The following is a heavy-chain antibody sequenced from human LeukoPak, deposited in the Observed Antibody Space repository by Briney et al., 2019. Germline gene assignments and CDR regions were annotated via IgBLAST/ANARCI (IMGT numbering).Heavy chain of an antibody. J-gene: IGHJ5*02. CDR3: ARDWSYDSSAYPHA. V-gene: IGHV3-74*01. Sequence: SLRLSCAASGFTFSSYWMLWVRQTPGQGLVWVSRISPDGSSTSYADSVKGRFTISRDNAKNTLYLQMNSLRDEDTAVYYCARDWSYDSSAYPHAWGQGTLVTASS. CDR1: GFTFSSYW. CDR2: ISPDGSST. D-gene: IGHD3-22*01.